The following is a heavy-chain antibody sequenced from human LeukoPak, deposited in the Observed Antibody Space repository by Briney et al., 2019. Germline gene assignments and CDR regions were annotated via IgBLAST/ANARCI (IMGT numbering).Heavy chain of an antibody. Sequence: RPSETLSLTCAVYGGSFSGYYWSWIRQPPGKGLEWIGEINHSGSTNYNPSLKSRVTISVDTSKNQFSLKLSFVTAADTAVYYCARHYYDSSGYYTPWGQGTLVTVSS. CDR2: INHSGST. V-gene: IGHV4-34*01. D-gene: IGHD3-22*01. J-gene: IGHJ5*02. CDR3: ARHYYDSSGYYTP. CDR1: GGSFSGYY.